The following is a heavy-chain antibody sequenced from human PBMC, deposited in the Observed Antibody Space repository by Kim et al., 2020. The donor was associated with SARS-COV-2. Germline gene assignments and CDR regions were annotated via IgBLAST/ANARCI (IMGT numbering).Heavy chain of an antibody. J-gene: IGHJ3*02. CDR1: GFTFSSYA. CDR3: AKQGLRYFDWLLGAFDI. Sequence: GGSLRLSCPASGFTFSSYAMSWVRQAPGKGLEWVSAISGSGGSTYYADSVKGRFTISRDNSKNTLYLQMNSLRAEDTAVYYCAKQGLRYFDWLLGAFDIWGQGTMVTVSS. D-gene: IGHD3-9*01. CDR2: ISGSGGST. V-gene: IGHV3-23*01.